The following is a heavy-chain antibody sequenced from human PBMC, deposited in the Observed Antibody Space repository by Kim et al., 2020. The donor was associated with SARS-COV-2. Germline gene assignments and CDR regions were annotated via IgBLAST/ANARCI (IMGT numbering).Heavy chain of an antibody. V-gene: IGHV3-66*01. D-gene: IGHD4-17*01. CDR3: ARGYGDSYFDY. J-gene: IGHJ4*02. Sequence: GVSLRLSCAASGFTVSSNYMSWVRQAPGKGLEWVSIIYSGGSTFYADSVKGRFTISRDNSQNTLYLQMNSLRAEDTAVYYCARGYGDSYFDYWGQGTLVTVSS. CDR1: GFTVSSNY. CDR2: IYSGGST.